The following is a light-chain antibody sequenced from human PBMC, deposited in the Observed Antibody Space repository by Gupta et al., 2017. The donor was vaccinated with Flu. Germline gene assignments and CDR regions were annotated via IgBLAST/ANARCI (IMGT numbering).Light chain of an antibody. CDR3: FSTDSSGNHQV. CDR2: EDT. CDR1: ALPKKY. V-gene: IGLV3-10*01. J-gene: IGLJ3*02. Sequence: SYELTQPPSVSVSPGQTARITCSGDALPKKYAYWYQQKSGQAPVLVIYEDTKRPSGIPTRFSGSSSGTMASLTISEAQVEDEADYYCFSTDSSGNHQVFGGGTKLTVL.